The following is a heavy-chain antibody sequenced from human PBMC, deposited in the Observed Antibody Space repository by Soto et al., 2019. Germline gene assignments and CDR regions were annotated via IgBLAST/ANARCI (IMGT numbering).Heavy chain of an antibody. V-gene: IGHV3-74*01. CDR1: GFTFSNYW. Sequence: EVQLVESGGGLVQPGGSLRLSCATSGFTFSNYWMHWVRQAPGKGPVWVSRINEDESNTNYADSVKGRFTISRDNAKNTLYLQMNSLRAEDTAVYYCERGLFVDYWGQGTRVTVSS. J-gene: IGHJ4*02. D-gene: IGHD2-21*01. CDR2: INEDESNT. CDR3: ERGLFVDY.